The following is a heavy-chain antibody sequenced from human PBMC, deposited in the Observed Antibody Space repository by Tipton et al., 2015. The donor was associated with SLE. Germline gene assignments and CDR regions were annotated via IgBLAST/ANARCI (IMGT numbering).Heavy chain of an antibody. CDR2: ISAYNGNT. D-gene: IGHD2-8*02. Sequence: QLVQSGAEVKKPGASVKVSCKASGYTFTSYGISWVRQAPGQGLEWMGWISAYNGNTNYAQKLQGRVTMTTDTSTSTAYMELRSLRSDDTAVYYCARDRGYCTGGVCYREYFDFWGQGTLVTVSS. J-gene: IGHJ4*02. CDR3: ARDRGYCTGGVCYREYFDF. V-gene: IGHV1-18*01. CDR1: GYTFTSYG.